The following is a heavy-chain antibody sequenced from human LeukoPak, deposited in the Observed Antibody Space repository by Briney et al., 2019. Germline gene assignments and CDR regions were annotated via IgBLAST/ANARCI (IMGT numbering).Heavy chain of an antibody. CDR1: GFTFSNYA. CDR2: ISYSGGDYT. Sequence: GGSLRLSCAASGFTFSNYAMNWVRQAPGKGLEWVSSISYSGGDYTYYADSVKGRFTISRDNSKNTLYLQMNSLRAEDTAVYYCAKEYYDILTGYYSYFDYWGQGTLVTVSS. D-gene: IGHD3-9*01. J-gene: IGHJ4*02. V-gene: IGHV3-23*01. CDR3: AKEYYDILTGYYSYFDY.